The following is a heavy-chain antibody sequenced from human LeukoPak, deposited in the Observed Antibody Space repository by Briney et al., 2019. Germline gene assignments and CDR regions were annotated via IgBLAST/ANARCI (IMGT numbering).Heavy chain of an antibody. Sequence: ASVKVSCKASGGTFSSYAISWVRQAPGQGLEWMGGIIPIFGTANYAQKFQGRVTITADKSTSTAYMELSSLRSEDTAVYYCARDYYGSGSYDDAFDIWGQGTMVTVSS. J-gene: IGHJ3*02. CDR2: IIPIFGTA. V-gene: IGHV1-69*06. CDR3: ARDYYGSGSYDDAFDI. CDR1: GGTFSSYA. D-gene: IGHD3-10*01.